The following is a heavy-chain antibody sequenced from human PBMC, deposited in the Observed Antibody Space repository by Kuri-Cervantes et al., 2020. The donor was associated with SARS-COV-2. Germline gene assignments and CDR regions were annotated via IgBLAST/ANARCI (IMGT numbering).Heavy chain of an antibody. CDR1: GFTFSDYY. CDR3: TTDLEEMAAIDY. J-gene: IGHJ4*02. Sequence: GGSLRLSCAASGFTFSDYYMSWIRQAPGKGLEWVGRIKSKTDGGTTDYAAPVKGRFTISRDDSKNTLYLQMNSLKTEDTAVYYCTTDLEEMAAIDYWGQGTLVTVSS. D-gene: IGHD5-24*01. V-gene: IGHV3-15*01. CDR2: IKSKTDGGTT.